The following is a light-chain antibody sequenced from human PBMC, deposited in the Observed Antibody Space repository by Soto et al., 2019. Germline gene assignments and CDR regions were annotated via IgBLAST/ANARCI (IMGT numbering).Light chain of an antibody. J-gene: IGLJ1*01. CDR1: SSDVGGYNH. Sequence: QSVLTQPASVSGSPGQSITISCTGTSSDVGGYNHVSWYQHHPGKAPKLIIYDVTDWPPGVSNPFSGSKSGNTASLTISGLQPEDEADYYCSSYTTSNTRQIVFGTGTKVTVL. CDR2: DVT. V-gene: IGLV2-14*03. CDR3: SSYTTSNTRQIV.